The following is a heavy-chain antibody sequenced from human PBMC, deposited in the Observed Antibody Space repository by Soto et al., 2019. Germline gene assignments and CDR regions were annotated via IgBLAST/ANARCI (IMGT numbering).Heavy chain of an antibody. CDR3: ARRWQLAHQAVYYYYYMDV. V-gene: IGHV4-39*01. D-gene: IGHD6-6*01. CDR1: GGSISSSSYY. Sequence: PSETLSLTCTVSGGSISSSSYYWGWIRQPPGKGLEWIGSIYYSGSTYYNPSLKSRVTISVDTSKNQFSLKLSSVTAADTAVYYCARRWQLAHQAVYYYYYMDVWGKGTTVTVSS. J-gene: IGHJ6*03. CDR2: IYYSGST.